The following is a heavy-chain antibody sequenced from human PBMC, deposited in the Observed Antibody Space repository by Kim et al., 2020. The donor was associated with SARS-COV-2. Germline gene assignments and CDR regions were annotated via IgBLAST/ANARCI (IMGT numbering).Heavy chain of an antibody. CDR2: IWYDGSNK. J-gene: IGHJ4*02. Sequence: GGSLRLSCAASGFTFSSYGMHWVRQAPGKGLEWVAVIWYDGSNKYYADSVKGRFTISRDNSKNTLYLQMNSLRAEDTAVYYCARRYMGAGDGDFDYWGQGTLVTVSS. CDR1: GFTFSSYG. V-gene: IGHV3-33*01. CDR3: ARRYMGAGDGDFDY. D-gene: IGHD1-26*01.